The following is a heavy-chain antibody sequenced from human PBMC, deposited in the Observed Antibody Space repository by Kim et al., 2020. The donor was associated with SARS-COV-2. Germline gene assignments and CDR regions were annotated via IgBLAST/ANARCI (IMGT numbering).Heavy chain of an antibody. J-gene: IGHJ4*02. CDR1: GGSFSGYY. V-gene: IGHV4-34*01. D-gene: IGHD3-22*01. Sequence: SETLSLTCAVYGGSFSGYYWSWIRQPPGKGLEWIGEINHSGSTNYNPSLKSRVTISVDTSKNQFSLKLSSVTAADTAVYYCARGTPRYYYDSSGYSQTRVFDYWGQGTLVTVSS. CDR2: INHSGST. CDR3: ARGTPRYYYDSSGYSQTRVFDY.